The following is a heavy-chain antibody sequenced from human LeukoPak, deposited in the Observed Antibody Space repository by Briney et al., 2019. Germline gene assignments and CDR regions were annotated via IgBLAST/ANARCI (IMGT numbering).Heavy chain of an antibody. Sequence: SETLSLTCTVSGGSISSYYWSWIRQPPGKGLEWIGYIYYSGSTNYSPSLKSRVTISVDTSKNQFSLKLSSVTAADTAVYYCARPLWASRGAFDIWGQGTMVTVSS. V-gene: IGHV4-59*08. CDR1: GGSISSYY. J-gene: IGHJ3*02. CDR3: ARPLWASRGAFDI. D-gene: IGHD2-21*01. CDR2: IYYSGST.